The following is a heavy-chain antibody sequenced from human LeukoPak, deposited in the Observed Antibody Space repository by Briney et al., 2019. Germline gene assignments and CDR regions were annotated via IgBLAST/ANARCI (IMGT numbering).Heavy chain of an antibody. CDR3: ARAIFGPLNWFDP. CDR1: DGSVSSGSYY. Sequence: PSETLSLTCTVSDGSVSSGSYYWSWLRQPPGKGLEWIGYIYYSGSTNYNPSLKSRVTISVDTSKNQFSLKLSSVTAADTAVYYCARAIFGPLNWFDPWGQGTLVTVSS. J-gene: IGHJ5*02. CDR2: IYYSGST. D-gene: IGHD3-3*01. V-gene: IGHV4-61*01.